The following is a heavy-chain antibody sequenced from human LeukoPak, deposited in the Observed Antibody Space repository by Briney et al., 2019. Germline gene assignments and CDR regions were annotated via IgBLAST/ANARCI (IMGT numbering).Heavy chain of an antibody. CDR1: GGSISSSSYY. D-gene: IGHD3-10*01. J-gene: IGHJ4*02. CDR2: IYYSGST. Sequence: KTSETLSLTCTVSGGSISSSSYYWGWIRQPPGKGLEWIGSIYYSGSTYYNPSLKSRVTISVDTSKNQFSLKLTSVTAADTAVYYCARRPPVYYSGSGSYYNGGFDYWGQGTLVTVSS. V-gene: IGHV4-39*07. CDR3: ARRPPVYYSGSGSYYNGGFDY.